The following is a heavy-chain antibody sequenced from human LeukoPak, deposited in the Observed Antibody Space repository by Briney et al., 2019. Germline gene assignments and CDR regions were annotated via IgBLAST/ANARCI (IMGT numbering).Heavy chain of an antibody. CDR3: ARAGFLIAFGGLSY. Sequence: GGSLRLSCAASGFTFSDYYMTWIRQAPGKGLEWISSVSSSGTTIYYADSVKGRFTISRDNAQNSLYLQMNSLRAEDTAVYYCARAGFLIAFGGLSYWGQGALVTVSS. V-gene: IGHV3-11*01. D-gene: IGHD3-16*01. CDR2: VSSSGTTI. J-gene: IGHJ4*02. CDR1: GFTFSDYY.